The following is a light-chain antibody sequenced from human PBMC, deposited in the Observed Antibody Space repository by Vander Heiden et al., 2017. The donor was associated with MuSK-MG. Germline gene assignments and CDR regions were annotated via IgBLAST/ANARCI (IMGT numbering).Light chain of an antibody. V-gene: IGKV1-39*01. CDR2: AAS. CDR1: QSISSY. CDR3: QQSYTTPRT. Sequence: DIQTTPSPSSLSASVGDRVTITCRASQSISSYLNWYQQKPGKAPKLLIYAASNLQSGVPSRFSGSGSGTDFTLTISSLQPEDFATYYCQQSYTTPRTFGQGTKLEIK. J-gene: IGKJ2*01.